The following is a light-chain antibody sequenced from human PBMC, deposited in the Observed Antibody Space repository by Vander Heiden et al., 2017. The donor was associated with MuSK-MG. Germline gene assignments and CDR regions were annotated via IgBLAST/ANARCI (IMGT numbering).Light chain of an antibody. CDR3: QQSDSTPFT. Sequence: DTQMTQSPSSLSASVGDRVTITCRASQSISSYLNRYQQKPGKAPKLLIYAASSLQSRVPSRFSGTGSGTDFTLSIIRLQPEAFETYYCQQSDSTPFTFGRGTKVDIK. CDR2: AAS. CDR1: QSISSY. J-gene: IGKJ3*01. V-gene: IGKV1-39*01.